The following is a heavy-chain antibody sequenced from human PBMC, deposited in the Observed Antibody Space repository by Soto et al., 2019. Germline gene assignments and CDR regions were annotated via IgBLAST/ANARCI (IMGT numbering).Heavy chain of an antibody. V-gene: IGHV3-23*01. CDR3: AKCMQAYWNYDAHHI. CDR1: GFTFNTYS. D-gene: IGHD1-7*01. CDR2: ITATGGTT. J-gene: IGHJ3*02. Sequence: EVKVLESGGGLVQPGGSLRLSCAASGFTFNTYSMTWVRKAPGRGLEWVAHITATGGTTYYADSGKGRFTISRDTSRNTLYLQMNSLRAEDTALYYCAKCMQAYWNYDAHHIWGQGTMVTVSS.